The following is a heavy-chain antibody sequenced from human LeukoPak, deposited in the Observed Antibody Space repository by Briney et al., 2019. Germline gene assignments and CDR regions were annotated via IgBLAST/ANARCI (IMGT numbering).Heavy chain of an antibody. D-gene: IGHD1-7*01. CDR3: ARGPVGGTTYNDGDAFDI. Sequence: SETLSLTCGVYGGSLSGYYWSWIRQPPGKGLEWIGEINHRGSTNYNPSLKSRVTISVDTSKNQFSLKLSSVTAADTAVYYCARGPVGGTTYNDGDAFDIWGQGTMVTVSS. V-gene: IGHV4-34*01. CDR1: GGSLSGYY. CDR2: INHRGST. J-gene: IGHJ3*02.